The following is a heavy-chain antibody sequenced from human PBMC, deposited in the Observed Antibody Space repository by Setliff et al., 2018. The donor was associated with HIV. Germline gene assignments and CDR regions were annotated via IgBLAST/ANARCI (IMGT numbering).Heavy chain of an antibody. Sequence: PSETLSLTCALYGGSFSDYYWSWIRQPPGMGLEWIGEVNRGRRTNYNSSLKSRVTISIDTSRNQFSLTVSSVTAADTAVYYCARIPYSSSSVYWGQGTLVTVS. J-gene: IGHJ4*02. CDR3: ARIPYSSSSVY. CDR1: GGSFSDYY. D-gene: IGHD6-6*01. V-gene: IGHV4-34*01. CDR2: VNRGRRT.